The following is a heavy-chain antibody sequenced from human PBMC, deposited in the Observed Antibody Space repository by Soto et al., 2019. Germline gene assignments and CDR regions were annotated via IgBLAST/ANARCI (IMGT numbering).Heavy chain of an antibody. CDR2: ISYDGSNK. J-gene: IGHJ4*02. Sequence: PGGSLRLSCAASGITFSNYAMHWVRQAPGKGLEWVAVISYDGSNKYYVDSAKGRFTISRDNSKNTLYLQMNSLRTEDTAVYYCAKAYDSSGYHWIDYWGQGTLVTVSS. CDR3: AKAYDSSGYHWIDY. CDR1: GITFSNYA. D-gene: IGHD3-22*01. V-gene: IGHV3-30*18.